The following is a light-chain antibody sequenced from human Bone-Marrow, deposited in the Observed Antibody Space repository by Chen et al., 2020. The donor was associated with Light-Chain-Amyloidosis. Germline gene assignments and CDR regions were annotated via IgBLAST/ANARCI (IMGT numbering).Light chain of an antibody. CDR1: SGSIATNY. CDR3: QSYQGSSQGV. J-gene: IGLJ3*02. Sequence: NFMLTQPHSVSESPGKTVIISCTRSSGSIATNYVQWYQQRPGSSPTTVIYEDDQIPSGVPDRFSGSIDRSSNSASITSSGLKTEDESDYYCQSYQGSSQGVFGGGTKLTVL. V-gene: IGLV6-57*01. CDR2: EDD.